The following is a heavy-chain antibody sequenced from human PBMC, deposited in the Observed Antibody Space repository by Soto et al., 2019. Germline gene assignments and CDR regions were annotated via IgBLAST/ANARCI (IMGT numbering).Heavy chain of an antibody. CDR1: GGSISSGDYY. Sequence: QVQLQESGPGLVKPSQTLSLTCTVSGGSISSGDYYWSWIRQPPGKGLGGIGYIYYSGSTYYNPSLKSRVTISVDTSKNQFSLKLSSVTAADTAVYYCARADYYYGPRPGEFDPWGQGTLVTVSS. CDR3: ARADYYYGPRPGEFDP. J-gene: IGHJ5*02. V-gene: IGHV4-30-4*01. D-gene: IGHD2-21*02. CDR2: IYYSGST.